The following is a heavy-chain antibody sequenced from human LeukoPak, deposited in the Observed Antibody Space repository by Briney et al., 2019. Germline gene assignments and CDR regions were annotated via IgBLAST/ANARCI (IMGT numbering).Heavy chain of an antibody. D-gene: IGHD6-19*01. J-gene: IGHJ4*02. V-gene: IGHV4-34*01. CDR2: INHSGST. Sequence: KTSEPLSLTCAVYGGSFSGYYWSWIRHPPGKGLEWIGEINHSGSTNYNPSLKSRVPISVDTSKNQFSLKLSSVSAADTAVYYCATTGYSSGWYLGYWGQGTLVTVSS. CDR1: GGSFSGYY. CDR3: ATTGYSSGWYLGY.